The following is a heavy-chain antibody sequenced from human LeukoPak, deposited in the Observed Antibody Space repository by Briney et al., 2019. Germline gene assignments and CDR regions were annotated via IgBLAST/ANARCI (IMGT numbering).Heavy chain of an antibody. Sequence: GGSLRLSCAASGFTFSSYSMNWVRQAPGKGLEWVSGISASGAATYYPDSVKGRFTISRDNSKNTLYLQMNSLRAEDTALYYCAKGKTYEHFDSWGQGTLVTVSS. CDR1: GFTFSSYS. J-gene: IGHJ4*02. V-gene: IGHV3-23*01. D-gene: IGHD5-12*01. CDR2: ISASGAAT. CDR3: AKGKTYEHFDS.